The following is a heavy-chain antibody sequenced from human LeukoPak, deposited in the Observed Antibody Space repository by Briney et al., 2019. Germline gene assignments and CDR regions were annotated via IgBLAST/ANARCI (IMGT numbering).Heavy chain of an antibody. CDR1: GFTFSSYW. CDR3: ARGALDAATPFDS. J-gene: IGHJ5*01. CDR2: INSGGSST. D-gene: IGHD2-15*01. V-gene: IGHV3-74*01. Sequence: GGSLRLSCAASGFTFSSYWMHWVRQAPGKGLVWVSRINSGGSSTSYADSVKGRFTISRDNAKNTLYLQMNSLRAEDTAVYYCARGALDAATPFDSWGQGTLVTVSS.